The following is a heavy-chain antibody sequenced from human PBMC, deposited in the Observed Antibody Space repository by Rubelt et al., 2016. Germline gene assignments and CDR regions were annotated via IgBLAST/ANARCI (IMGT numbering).Heavy chain of an antibody. Sequence: EVQLVQSGGGLVQPGGSLRLSCAASGFTFSSYWMSWVRQAPGKGLEWVANIKQDGSKKDYMDSVKGRFTISRNNAKNSLYLQMNSLRAEDTALYYCARGRSGGPEVFDIWGQGTMVTVSS. D-gene: IGHD2-8*02. J-gene: IGHJ3*02. CDR2: IKQDGSKK. CDR1: GFTFSSYW. CDR3: ARGRSGGPEVFDI. V-gene: IGHV3-7*01.